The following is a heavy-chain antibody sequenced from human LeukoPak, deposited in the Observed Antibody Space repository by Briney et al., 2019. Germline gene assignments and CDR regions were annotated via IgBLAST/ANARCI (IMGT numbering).Heavy chain of an antibody. Sequence: GGSLRLSCAASGFTCSSYWMSWVRQAPGKGLEWVANIKQDGSEKYYVDSVKGRFTISRDNAKNSLYLQMNSLRAEDTAVYYCARSYDWFDPWGQGTLVTVSS. J-gene: IGHJ5*02. CDR1: GFTCSSYW. CDR2: IKQDGSEK. CDR3: ARSYDWFDP. V-gene: IGHV3-7*01. D-gene: IGHD2-2*01.